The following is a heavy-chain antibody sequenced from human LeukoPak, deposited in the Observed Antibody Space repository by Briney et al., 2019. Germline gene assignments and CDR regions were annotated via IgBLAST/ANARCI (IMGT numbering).Heavy chain of an antibody. CDR2: INSDGSST. V-gene: IGHV3-74*01. CDR1: GFTFSSYW. CDR3: ARGPILTGYYMLLGEYNWNDLFDY. D-gene: IGHD3-9*01. J-gene: IGHJ4*02. Sequence: PGGSPRLSCAASGFTFSSYWMHWVRQAPGKGLVWVSRINSDGSSTSYADSVKGRFTISRDNAKNTLYLQMNSLRAEDTAVYYCARGPILTGYYMLLGEYNWNDLFDYWGQGTLVTVSS.